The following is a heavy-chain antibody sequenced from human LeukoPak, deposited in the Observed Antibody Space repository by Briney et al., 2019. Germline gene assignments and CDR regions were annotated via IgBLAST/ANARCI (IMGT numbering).Heavy chain of an antibody. J-gene: IGHJ4*02. CDR1: GFTFSSYG. Sequence: GGSLRLSCAASGFTFSSYGMHWVRQAPGKGLEWVAVIWYDGSNKYYADSVKGRFTISRDNSKNTLYLQMNSLRAEDTAVYYCARDPGEPYFEYWGQGTLVTVSS. V-gene: IGHV3-33*01. D-gene: IGHD1-14*01. CDR3: ARDPGEPYFEY. CDR2: IWYDGSNK.